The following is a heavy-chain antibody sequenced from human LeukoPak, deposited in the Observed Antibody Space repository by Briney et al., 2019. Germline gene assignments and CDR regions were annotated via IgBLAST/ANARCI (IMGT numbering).Heavy chain of an antibody. D-gene: IGHD6-19*01. CDR1: GYSFTSYW. Sequence: GEALKISCKGSGYSFTSYWISWVRQMPGKGLGWMGRIDPSDSYTNYSPSFQGHVTISADKSISTAYLQWSSLKASDTAMYSCARLRYSSGWSTWVYCGQGTLVTVSS. CDR2: IDPSDSYT. J-gene: IGHJ4*02. CDR3: ARLRYSSGWSTWVY. V-gene: IGHV5-10-1*01.